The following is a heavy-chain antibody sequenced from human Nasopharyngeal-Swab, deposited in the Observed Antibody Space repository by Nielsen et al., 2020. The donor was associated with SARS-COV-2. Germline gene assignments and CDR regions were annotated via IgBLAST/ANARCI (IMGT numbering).Heavy chain of an antibody. J-gene: IGHJ2*01. V-gene: IGHV4-38-2*01. CDR3: ARGLYSGSHEYFDL. Sequence: SETLSLICAVSGYSISSGYYWGWIRQPPGKGLEWIGSIYHSGSTNYNPSLKSRVTISVDTSKNQFSLKLSSVTAADTAVYYCARGLYSGSHEYFDLWGRGTLVTVSS. CDR1: GYSISSGYY. CDR2: IYHSGST. D-gene: IGHD1-26*01.